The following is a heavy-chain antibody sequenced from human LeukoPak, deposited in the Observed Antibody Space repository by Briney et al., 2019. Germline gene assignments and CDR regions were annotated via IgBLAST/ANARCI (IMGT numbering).Heavy chain of an antibody. CDR3: ARSRRMDV. D-gene: IGHD6-6*01. Sequence: GGSLRLSCAVSGFSFSDSWMTWVRQAPGKGLEWVSVIYSGGSTYYADSVKGRFTISRHNSKNTLYLQMNSLRAEDTAVYYCARSRRMDVWGQGTTVTVSS. V-gene: IGHV3-53*04. CDR2: IYSGGST. J-gene: IGHJ6*02. CDR1: GFSFSDSW.